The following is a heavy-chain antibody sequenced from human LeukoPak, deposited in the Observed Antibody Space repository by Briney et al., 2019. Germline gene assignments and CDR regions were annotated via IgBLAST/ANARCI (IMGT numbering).Heavy chain of an antibody. CDR1: GFTFSGSA. Sequence: PGGSLRLSFAASGFTFSGSAMDWVRQASGKGLEWVGRITSKSNSYATPYAASVKGRFTISRDDSKHTAYLQMNSLKTEDTAVYYCTRPSDDYVWGSYRGLDYWGQGTLVTVSS. V-gene: IGHV3-73*01. CDR3: TRPSDDYVWGSYRGLDY. J-gene: IGHJ4*02. CDR2: ITSKSNSYAT. D-gene: IGHD3-16*02.